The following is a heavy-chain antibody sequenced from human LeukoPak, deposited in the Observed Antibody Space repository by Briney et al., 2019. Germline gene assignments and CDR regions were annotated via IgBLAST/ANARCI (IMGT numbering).Heavy chain of an antibody. CDR2: IYTSGST. V-gene: IGHV4-4*07. D-gene: IGHD2-15*01. CDR1: GGSISSYY. CDR3: ARGIVRAYCSGGSCYYYYYMDV. Sequence: SETLSLTCTVSGGSISSYYWSWIRQPAGKGLEWIGRIYTSGSTNYNPSLKSRVTMSVDTSKNQFSLKLSSVTAADTAVYYCARGIVRAYCSGGSCYYYYYMDVWGKGTTVTVSS. J-gene: IGHJ6*03.